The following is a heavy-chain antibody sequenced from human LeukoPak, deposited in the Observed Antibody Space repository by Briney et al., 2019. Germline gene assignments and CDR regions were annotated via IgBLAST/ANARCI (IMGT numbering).Heavy chain of an antibody. V-gene: IGHV4-30-2*01. CDR1: GGSISSGGYS. D-gene: IGHD4-17*01. Sequence: SQTLSLTCVVSGGSISSGGYSWSWIRQPPGKGLEWIGYVYHSGSTYYNPSLKSRVTISVDRSKNQFSLKLSSVTAADTAVYYCARGGLHDYGDYLDAFDIWGQGTMVTVSS. CDR3: ARGGLHDYGDYLDAFDI. J-gene: IGHJ3*02. CDR2: VYHSGST.